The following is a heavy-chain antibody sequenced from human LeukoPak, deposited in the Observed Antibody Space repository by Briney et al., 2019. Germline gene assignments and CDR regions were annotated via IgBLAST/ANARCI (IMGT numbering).Heavy chain of an antibody. V-gene: IGHV3-23*01. Sequence: PGGPLRLSCAASGFTFSSYAMSWVRQAPGKGLEWVSAISGSGGSTYYADSVKGRFTISRDNSKNTLYLQMNSLRAEDTAVYYCAKDLRRGGGADYWGQGTLVTVPS. J-gene: IGHJ4*02. CDR3: AKDLRRGGGADY. CDR1: GFTFSSYA. D-gene: IGHD3-16*01. CDR2: ISGSGGST.